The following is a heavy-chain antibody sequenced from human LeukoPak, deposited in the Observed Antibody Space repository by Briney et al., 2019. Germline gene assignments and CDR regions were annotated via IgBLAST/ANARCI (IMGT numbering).Heavy chain of an antibody. Sequence: GGSLRLSCAASGFTFSSYAMSWVRQAPGKGLEWVSAISGSGGSTYYADSVKGRFTISRDNSKNTLYLQMNSLRAEDTAVYYCAKGGYGYSSSWDFDYWGQGTLVTVSS. CDR2: ISGSGGST. J-gene: IGHJ4*02. CDR3: AKGGYGYSSSWDFDY. V-gene: IGHV3-23*01. D-gene: IGHD6-13*01. CDR1: GFTFSSYA.